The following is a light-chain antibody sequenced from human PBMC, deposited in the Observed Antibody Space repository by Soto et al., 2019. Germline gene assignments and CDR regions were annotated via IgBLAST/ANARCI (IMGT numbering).Light chain of an antibody. CDR2: DAS. J-gene: IGKJ4*01. V-gene: IGKV3-11*01. Sequence: EIVLTLYPPTLSLSPGEIATLSCRASQIIGTYLAWYQQKPGQAPRLLIYDASNRATGIPARFSGSGSGTDFTLTISSLEPEDLAVYYCQQRSNWLTFGGGAKVDIK. CDR1: QIIGTY. CDR3: QQRSNWLT.